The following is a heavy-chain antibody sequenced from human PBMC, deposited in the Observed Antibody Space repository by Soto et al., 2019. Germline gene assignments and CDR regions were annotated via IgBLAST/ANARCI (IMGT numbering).Heavy chain of an antibody. CDR3: ARGDRGGSGSPASYYYSGLDV. D-gene: IGHD3-10*01. V-gene: IGHV3-23*01. J-gene: IGHJ6*02. Sequence: DVQVLESGGDLVQPGGSLRLSCAASAFTFSSYAMSWVRQAPGKGLEWVSSVSAGGDMTYYSDSVKGRFTISRDNSNNALFLQMNSLRIEGTGLYYCARGDRGGSGSPASYYYSGLDVWGQGTTVTVS. CDR1: AFTFSSYA. CDR2: VSAGGDMT.